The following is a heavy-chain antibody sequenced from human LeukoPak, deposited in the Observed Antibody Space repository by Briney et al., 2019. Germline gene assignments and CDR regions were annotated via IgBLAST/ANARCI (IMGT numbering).Heavy chain of an antibody. D-gene: IGHD2-2*01. V-gene: IGHV3-13*05. Sequence: GGSLRPSCAASGFTFSSYDMHWVRQATGKGLEWVSAIGTAGDPYYPGSVKGRFTISRENAKNSLYLQMNSLRAGDTAVYYCARSSPFGYCSSTSCDQGAFDYWGQGTLVTVSS. CDR2: IGTAGDP. CDR1: GFTFSSYD. J-gene: IGHJ4*02. CDR3: ARSSPFGYCSSTSCDQGAFDY.